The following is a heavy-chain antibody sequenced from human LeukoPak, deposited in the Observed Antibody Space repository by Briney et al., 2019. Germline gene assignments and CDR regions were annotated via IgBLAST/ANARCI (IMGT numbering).Heavy chain of an antibody. CDR2: IYYSGST. Sequence: SETLSLTCTVSGGSISSYYWSWIRQPPGKGLEWIGSIYYSGSTYYNPSLKSRVTISVDTSKNQFSLKLSSVTAADTAVYYCARDGVRGFGELSGYYYYGMDVWGQGTTVTVSS. D-gene: IGHD3-10*01. J-gene: IGHJ6*02. CDR3: ARDGVRGFGELSGYYYYGMDV. CDR1: GGSISSYY. V-gene: IGHV4-59*12.